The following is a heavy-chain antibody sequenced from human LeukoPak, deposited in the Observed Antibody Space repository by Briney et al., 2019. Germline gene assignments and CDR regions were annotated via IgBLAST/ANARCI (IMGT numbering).Heavy chain of an antibody. Sequence: SETLSLTCTVSGGSISSSSYFWGWIRQPPGKGLEWIGSIYYSGSTYYNPSLKSRVTISVYTSKYQFSLKLSSVTAADTAVYYCARAVGKTYYYDSSGYYDYWGQGTLVTVCS. V-gene: IGHV4-39*01. J-gene: IGHJ4*02. D-gene: IGHD3-22*01. CDR1: GGSISSSSYF. CDR3: ARAVGKTYYYDSSGYYDY. CDR2: IYYSGST.